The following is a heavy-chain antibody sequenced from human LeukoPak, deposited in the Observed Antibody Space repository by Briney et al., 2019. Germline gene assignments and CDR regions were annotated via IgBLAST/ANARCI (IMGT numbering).Heavy chain of an antibody. CDR2: LSDSGGST. Sequence: GGSLRLSCAASGFIFSNYGMNWVRQAPGKGLEWVSALSDSGGSTYYADSVKGRFTISRDNAKNSLYLQMSNLRAEDTAVYFCARGGGLDVWGQGATVTVSS. V-gene: IGHV3-23*01. J-gene: IGHJ6*02. D-gene: IGHD3-16*01. CDR1: GFIFSNYG. CDR3: ARGGGLDV.